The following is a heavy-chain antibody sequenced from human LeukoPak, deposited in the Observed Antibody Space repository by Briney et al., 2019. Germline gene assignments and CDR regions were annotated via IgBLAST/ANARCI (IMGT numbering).Heavy chain of an antibody. D-gene: IGHD6-13*01. CDR1: GFTVSSNY. Sequence: GGSLRLSCAASGFTVSSNYMSWVRQAPGKGPEWVSVIYSGGSTYYADSVKGRFTISRDNSKNTLYLQMNSLRAEDTAVYYCVRQPGIAAAGQYYYYYYGMDVWGQGTTVTVSS. CDR3: VRQPGIAAAGQYYYYYYGMDV. J-gene: IGHJ6*02. CDR2: IYSGGST. V-gene: IGHV3-66*02.